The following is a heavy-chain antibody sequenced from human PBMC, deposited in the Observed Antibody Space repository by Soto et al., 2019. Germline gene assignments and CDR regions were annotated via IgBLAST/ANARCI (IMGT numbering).Heavy chain of an antibody. CDR1: GYTFTSYG. CDR2: ISAYNGNT. J-gene: IGHJ4*02. V-gene: IGHV1-18*04. Sequence: ASVKVSCKASGYTFTSYGISWVRQAPGQGLEWMGWISAYNGNTNYAQKLQGRVTMTTDTSTSTAYMELRSLRSDDTAVYYCARDSPRYSYGYIFDYWGQGTMVTVYS. CDR3: ARDSPRYSYGYIFDY. D-gene: IGHD5-18*01.